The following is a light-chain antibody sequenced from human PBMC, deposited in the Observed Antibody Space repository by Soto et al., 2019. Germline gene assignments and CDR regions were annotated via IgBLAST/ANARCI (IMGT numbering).Light chain of an antibody. V-gene: IGKV3-20*01. J-gene: IGKJ3*01. Sequence: EIVLTQSPGTLSLSPGERATLYCRASQSVGSNYLAWYQQKPGQAPRVLIYGASSRATGIPDRFSGSGSGADFTLTISRLEPEDFAVYYCQQYTTSPFNFGPGTKVDIK. CDR1: QSVGSNY. CDR2: GAS. CDR3: QQYTTSPFN.